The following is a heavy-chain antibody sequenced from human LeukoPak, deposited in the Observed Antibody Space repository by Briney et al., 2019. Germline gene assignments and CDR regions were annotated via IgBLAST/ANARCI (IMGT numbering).Heavy chain of an antibody. CDR1: GGSVNSGSYF. CDR2: IQNSART. Sequence: SETLSLTCTVSGGSVNSGSYFWSWIRQPPGKGLEWIGYIQNSARTNYNPSLESRVTISVDSSKDQFSLRLSSVTAAGTAVYYCATDYSNFYGMDVWGQGTTVTVSS. D-gene: IGHD4-11*01. J-gene: IGHJ6*02. CDR3: ATDYSNFYGMDV. V-gene: IGHV4-61*01.